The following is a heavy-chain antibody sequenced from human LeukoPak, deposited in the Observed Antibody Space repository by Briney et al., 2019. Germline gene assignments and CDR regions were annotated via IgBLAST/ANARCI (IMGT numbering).Heavy chain of an antibody. CDR3: ARASTIAALSF. Sequence: SETLSLTCADHGESFSGYYWTWIRQPPGKGLEWIGEISHSGSTSYNTSLKSRVTISVDASKKQFSLKLTSVIAADTAVYFCARASTIAALSFWGQGTLVTVSS. CDR2: ISHSGST. D-gene: IGHD6-6*01. J-gene: IGHJ4*02. CDR1: GESFSGYY. V-gene: IGHV4-34*01.